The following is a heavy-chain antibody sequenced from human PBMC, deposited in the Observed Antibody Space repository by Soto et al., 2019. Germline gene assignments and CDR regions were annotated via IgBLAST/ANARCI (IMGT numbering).Heavy chain of an antibody. CDR2: SYLGDSNT. J-gene: IGHJ4*02. V-gene: IGHV5-51*01. CDR3: ARQEYCSRTICDKVDS. CDR1: GNSFTSYW. Sequence: GESLKTYCPGSGNSFTSYWIGWVRQMPGKGLEGMGISYLGDSNTRYSPTFQGQFTISADRSISTAYLPWSSLKASHTPMYYCARQEYCSRTICDKVDSWGQGTLVTVSS. D-gene: IGHD2-2*02.